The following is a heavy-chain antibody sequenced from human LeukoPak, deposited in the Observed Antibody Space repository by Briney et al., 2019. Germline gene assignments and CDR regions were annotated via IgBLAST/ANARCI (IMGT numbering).Heavy chain of an antibody. V-gene: IGHV1-18*01. CDR3: ARVDLLTGYYFFDY. CDR2: IRGDNGNT. CDR1: GYTFSNYG. D-gene: IGHD3-9*01. Sequence: ALVKVSCKASGYTFSNYGISWVRQAPGQGLEWVGWIRGDNGNTNYAQKLQGRVTMTTDASTSTAYMELRSLGSDETAVYYCARVDLLTGYYFFDYWGQGTLVTVSS. J-gene: IGHJ4*02.